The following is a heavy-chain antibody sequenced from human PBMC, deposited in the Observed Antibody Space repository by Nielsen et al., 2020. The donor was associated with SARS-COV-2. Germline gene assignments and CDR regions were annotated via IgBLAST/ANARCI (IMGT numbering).Heavy chain of an antibody. CDR1: GGSISSSSYY. CDR3: ARRYYDFWSGYYNRPYYGMDV. V-gene: IGHV4-39*01. Sequence: GSLRLSCTVSGGSISSSSYYWGWIRQPPGKGLEWIGSIYYSGSTYYNPSLKSRVTISVDTSKNQFSLKLSSVTAADTAVYYCARRYYDFWSGYYNRPYYGMDVWGQGTTVTVSS. D-gene: IGHD3-3*01. J-gene: IGHJ6*02. CDR2: IYYSGST.